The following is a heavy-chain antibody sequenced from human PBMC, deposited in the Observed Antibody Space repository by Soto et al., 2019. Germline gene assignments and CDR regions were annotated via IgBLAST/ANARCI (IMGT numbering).Heavy chain of an antibody. J-gene: IGHJ4*02. V-gene: IGHV1-18*01. CDR2: ISAYNGNT. CDR3: ASSVLHCGGDCYSAFDY. CDR1: GYTFTTYG. Sequence: GASVKVSCKASGYTFTTYGISWVRQAPGQGLEWMGWISAYNGNTNYAQKLQGRVTMTTDTSTSTAYMELRSLRSDDTAVYYCASSVLHCGGDCYSAFDYWGQGTLVTVPQ. D-gene: IGHD2-21*02.